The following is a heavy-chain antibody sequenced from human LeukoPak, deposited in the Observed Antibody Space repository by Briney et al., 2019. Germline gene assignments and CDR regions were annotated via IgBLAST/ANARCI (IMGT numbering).Heavy chain of an antibody. CDR3: ARAGPYYYGSGRYSQFDY. CDR2: INHSGST. D-gene: IGHD3-10*01. Sequence: PSETLSLTCAVYGGSFSGYYWSWIRQPPEKGLEWIGEINHSGSTNYNPSLKSRVTISVDTSKNQFSLKLSSVTVADTAVYYCARAGPYYYGSGRYSQFDYWGQGTLVTVSS. V-gene: IGHV4-34*01. J-gene: IGHJ4*02. CDR1: GGSFSGYY.